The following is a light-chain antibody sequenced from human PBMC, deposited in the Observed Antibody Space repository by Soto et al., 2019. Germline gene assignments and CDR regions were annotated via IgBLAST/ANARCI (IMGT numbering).Light chain of an antibody. Sequence: DIVXTQSPLSLPVXXGEPASISCRSSQSLLHSNGYNYLDWYLQKPGQSPQLLIYLGSNRASGVPDRFSGSGSGTDFTLKISRVEAEDVGVYYCMQALQTPVTXGPGTKVDIK. J-gene: IGKJ3*01. CDR1: QSLLHSNGYNY. V-gene: IGKV2-28*01. CDR2: LGS. CDR3: MQALQTPVT.